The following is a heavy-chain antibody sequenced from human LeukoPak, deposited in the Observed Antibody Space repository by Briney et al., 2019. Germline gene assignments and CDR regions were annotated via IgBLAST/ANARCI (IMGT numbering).Heavy chain of an antibody. D-gene: IGHD2-2*01. J-gene: IGHJ6*02. Sequence: QPGGSLRLSCAASGFTFSDHYMDWVRQAPGKGLEWVGRTRNKANSYTTEYAASVKGRFTISGDDSKNSLYLQMNSLKTEDTAVYYCARASGYCSSTSCYYYYGMDVWGQGTTVTVSS. CDR1: GFTFSDHY. CDR2: TRNKANSYTT. V-gene: IGHV3-72*01. CDR3: ARASGYCSSTSCYYYYGMDV.